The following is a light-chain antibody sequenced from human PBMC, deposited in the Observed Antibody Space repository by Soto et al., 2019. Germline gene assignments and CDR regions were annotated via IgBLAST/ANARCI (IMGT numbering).Light chain of an antibody. CDR1: QSVTTN. CDR3: QQYNDWPPVYT. Sequence: EIVMTQSPVTLSVSVGERVTLSCRASQSVTTNLAWYQQKRGQAPRLLISRASTRAAGVPARFSGSGSGTEFTLTISSLQSEDFAVYYCQQYNDWPPVYTFGQGTKVEIK. V-gene: IGKV3-15*01. J-gene: IGKJ2*01. CDR2: RAS.